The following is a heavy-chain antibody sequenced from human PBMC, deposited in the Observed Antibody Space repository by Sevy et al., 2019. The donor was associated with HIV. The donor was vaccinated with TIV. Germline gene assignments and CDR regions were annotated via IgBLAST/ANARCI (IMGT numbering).Heavy chain of an antibody. CDR3: AKSRRGWPQGAFDV. D-gene: IGHD6-19*01. Sequence: WGCLRLSCTPSGFTFMSYAMSWVRQAPGKGLEWVSDISGSGASKNYADSVKGRFTISRDNSNKTLYLQMNSLTPEDTAVYYCAKSRRGWPQGAFDVWGQGTMVPVSS. J-gene: IGHJ3*01. CDR1: GFTFMSYA. CDR2: ISGSGASK. V-gene: IGHV3-23*01.